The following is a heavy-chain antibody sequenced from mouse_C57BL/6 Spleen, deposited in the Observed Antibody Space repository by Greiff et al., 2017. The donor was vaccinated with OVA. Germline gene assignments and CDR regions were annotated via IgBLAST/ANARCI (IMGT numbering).Heavy chain of an antibody. CDR1: GYSFTGYY. Sequence: EVQLQQSGPELVKPGASVKISCKASGYSFTGYYMNWVKQSPEKSLEWIGEINPSTGGTTYNQKFKAKATLTVDKSSSTAYMQLKSLTSEDSAVYYCARSSASYDYAMDYWGQGTSVTVSS. D-gene: IGHD1-1*01. J-gene: IGHJ4*01. CDR3: ARSSASYDYAMDY. V-gene: IGHV1-42*01. CDR2: INPSTGGT.